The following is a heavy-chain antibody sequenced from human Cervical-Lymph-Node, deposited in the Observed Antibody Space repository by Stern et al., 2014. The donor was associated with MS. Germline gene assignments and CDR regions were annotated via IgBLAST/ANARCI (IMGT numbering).Heavy chain of an antibody. Sequence: VQLVESGAEVKRPGASVKVSYTASGYSFAGYPVHRVRQAPGQGLEWMGWINPYNGDTKYSQRFQGRVTMTRDTSTSTAYMDLSRLIFDDTAVYYCARGIGTVLLSYWGQGTLVTVSS. CDR2: INPYNGDT. V-gene: IGHV1-2*02. CDR3: ARGIGTVLLSY. J-gene: IGHJ4*02. D-gene: IGHD1-1*01. CDR1: GYSFAGYP.